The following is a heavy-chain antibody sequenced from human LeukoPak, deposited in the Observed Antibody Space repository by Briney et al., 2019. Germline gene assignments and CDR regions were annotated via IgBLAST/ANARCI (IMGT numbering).Heavy chain of an antibody. Sequence: GGSLRLSCAASGFTFSSYGMHWVRQAPGKGLEWVAVISYDGSNKYYADSVKGRFTISRDNSKNTLFLQMNSLRAEDTAVYYCARDWYLDYWGQGTLVTVSS. J-gene: IGHJ4*02. CDR3: ARDWYLDY. CDR2: ISYDGSNK. V-gene: IGHV3-30*03. CDR1: GFTFSSYG.